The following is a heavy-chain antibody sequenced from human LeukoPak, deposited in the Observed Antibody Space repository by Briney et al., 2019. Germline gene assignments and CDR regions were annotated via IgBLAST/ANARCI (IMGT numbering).Heavy chain of an antibody. J-gene: IGHJ6*02. CDR3: ARAGGSYYPYCYYGMDV. CDR2: IWYDGSNK. CDR1: GFTYNSHA. Sequence: GGSLRLPCAASGFTYNSHAMHWVRQAPGKGLEWVAVIWYDGSNKYYADSVKGRFTISRDNSKNTMHLEMNSLRAEDTAVYYCARAGGSYYPYCYYGMDVWGQGTAVTVSS. V-gene: IGHV3-33*01. D-gene: IGHD1-26*01.